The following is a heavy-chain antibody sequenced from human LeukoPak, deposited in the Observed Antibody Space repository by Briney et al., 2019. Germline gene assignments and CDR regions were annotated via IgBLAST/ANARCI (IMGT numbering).Heavy chain of an antibody. CDR2: VYTSGST. Sequence: SETLSLTCAVSGYSISSGYYWTWIRQPAGKGLEWIGRVYTSGSTHYNPSLKTRLTMPVDTSKNQFSLKLSSVTAADTAVYYCARLITGTTTAFDIWGQGTMVTVSS. D-gene: IGHD1-7*01. V-gene: IGHV4-4*07. J-gene: IGHJ3*02. CDR1: GYSISSGYY. CDR3: ARLITGTTTAFDI.